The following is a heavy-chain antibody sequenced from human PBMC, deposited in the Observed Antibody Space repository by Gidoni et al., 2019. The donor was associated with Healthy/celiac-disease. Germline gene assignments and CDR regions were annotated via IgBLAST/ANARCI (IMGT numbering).Heavy chain of an antibody. CDR2: INPSGGST. CDR3: ARDIVEYSSSSPCYYYCMDG. D-gene: IGHD6-6*01. CDR1: GYTFTSYY. Sequence: QVQLVQSGAEVKKPGAAVKCSCKASGYTFTSYYMHWVRQAPGQGFEWRGRINPSGGSTSYAQKFQGRVTMTRDTCTSTVYKERSSLRSEDTAVYYCARDIVEYSSSSPCYYYCMDGWGKGTTGTVSS. V-gene: IGHV1-46*01. J-gene: IGHJ6*03.